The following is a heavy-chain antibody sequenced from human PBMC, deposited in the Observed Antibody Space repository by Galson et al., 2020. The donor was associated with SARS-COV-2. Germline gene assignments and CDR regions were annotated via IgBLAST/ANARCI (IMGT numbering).Heavy chain of an antibody. CDR3: AKDIGYSSGGVGY. D-gene: IGHD6-19*01. CDR2: ISWNSGSI. V-gene: IGHV3-9*01. J-gene: IGHJ4*02. CDR1: RFTFDDYA. Sequence: SLKISCAASRFTFDDYAMHWVRQAPGKGLEWVSGISWNSGSIGYADSVKGRFTISRDNAKNSLYLQMNSLRAEDTALYYCAKDIGYSSGGVGYWGQGTLVTVSS.